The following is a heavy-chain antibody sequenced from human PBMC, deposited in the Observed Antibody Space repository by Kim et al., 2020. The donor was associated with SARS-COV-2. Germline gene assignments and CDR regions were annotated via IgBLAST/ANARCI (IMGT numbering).Heavy chain of an antibody. CDR3: ARSPGSSNWWGVFDY. D-gene: IGHD6-13*01. CDR1: GGSISSSSYY. V-gene: IGHV4-39*01. J-gene: IGHJ4*02. CDR2: IYYSGST. Sequence: SETLSLTCTVSGGSISSSSYYWGWIRQPPGKGLEWIGSIYYSGSTYYNPSLKSRVTISVDTSKNQFSLKLSSVTAADTAMYYCARSPGSSNWWGVFDYWGQGTLVTVSS.